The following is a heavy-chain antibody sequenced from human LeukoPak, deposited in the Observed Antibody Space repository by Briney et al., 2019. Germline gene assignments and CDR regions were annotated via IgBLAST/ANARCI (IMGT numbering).Heavy chain of an antibody. J-gene: IGHJ4*02. CDR3: ARDREGYYTDY. CDR2: ISSSGTTI. Sequence: PGGSLRLSCVASGFTFSSYEMNWVRQAPGKGLEWVSYISSSGTTIYYADSVKGRFAISRDNAKNSLYLQMNSLRAEDTAVYYCARDREGYYTDYWGQGTLVTVSS. CDR1: GFTFSSYE. D-gene: IGHD3-22*01. V-gene: IGHV3-48*03.